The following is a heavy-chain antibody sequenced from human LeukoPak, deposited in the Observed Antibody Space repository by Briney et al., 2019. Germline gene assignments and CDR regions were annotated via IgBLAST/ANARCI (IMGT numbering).Heavy chain of an antibody. CDR3: ARSGRSSYGSGRYYYYGMDV. CDR2: INTNTGNP. CDR1: GYTFTSYP. V-gene: IGHV7-4-1*02. J-gene: IGHJ6*02. Sequence: VASVKVSCKASGYTFTSYPMNWVRQAPGQGLEWMRWINTNTGNPTYAQGFTGRFVFSLDTSVSTAYLQISSLKAEDTAVYYCARSGRSSYGSGRYYYYGMDVWGQGTTVTVSS. D-gene: IGHD3-10*01.